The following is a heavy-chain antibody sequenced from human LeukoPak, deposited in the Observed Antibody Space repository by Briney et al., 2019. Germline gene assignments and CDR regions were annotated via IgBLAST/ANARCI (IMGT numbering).Heavy chain of an antibody. CDR3: AKGFTYYYGSGSYFVY. CDR2: IKQDGSEG. CDR1: GFTFSDYW. V-gene: IGHV3-7*03. Sequence: GGSLRLSCAASGFTFSDYWMTWVRQAPGKGLEWVANIKQDGSEGYYVDSVKGRFTVSRDNAKNSLYLQMNSLRAEDTALYYCAKGFTYYYGSGSYFVYWGQGTLVTVSS. D-gene: IGHD3-10*01. J-gene: IGHJ4*02.